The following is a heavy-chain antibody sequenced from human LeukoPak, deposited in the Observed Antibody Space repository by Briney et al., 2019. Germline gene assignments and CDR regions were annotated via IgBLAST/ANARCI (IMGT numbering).Heavy chain of an antibody. CDR3: ARVSLSSGCLSN. V-gene: IGHV3-74*01. D-gene: IGHD6-19*01. Sequence: WSLRLSCAASGFTFSNYWMHWVRQAPGKGLVWVSRISSDESITSYADSVKGRFTISRDNAKNTLFLQMNGLRAEDTAVYYCARVSLSSGCLSNWGQGTLVTVSS. CDR2: ISSDESIT. CDR1: GFTFSNYW. J-gene: IGHJ4*02.